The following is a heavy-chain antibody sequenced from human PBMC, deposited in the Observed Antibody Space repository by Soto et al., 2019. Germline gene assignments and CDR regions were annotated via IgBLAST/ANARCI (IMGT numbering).Heavy chain of an antibody. CDR2: ISHDGSNK. D-gene: IGHD1-26*01. CDR1: GFTFSRYE. CDR3: AKDADFHTRNLHQ. Sequence: GVSLRLFCAASGFTFSRYEIHWVRQVSGRGLPWVALISHDGSNKYYVDSVQGRFIISRDNSKNTVYLQMNSLRTEDTPLYYCAKDADFHTRNLHQWGQRTPVTVS. J-gene: IGHJ4*02. V-gene: IGHV3-30*18.